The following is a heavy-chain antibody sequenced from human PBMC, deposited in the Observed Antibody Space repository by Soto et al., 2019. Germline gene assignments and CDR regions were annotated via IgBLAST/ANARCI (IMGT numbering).Heavy chain of an antibody. CDR1: GFTFSSFE. CDR3: ARDSRGGAARRPTFYY. Sequence: GGSLRLSCVGSGFTFSSFEMNWVRQTPGKGLEWLSYIGRSGETIYYADSVKGRFTISRDNAKSSLFLQMTGLRDEDTGIYYCARDSRGGAARRPTFYYWGRGTLVTVSS. V-gene: IGHV3-48*03. D-gene: IGHD6-6*01. J-gene: IGHJ4*02. CDR2: IGRSGETI.